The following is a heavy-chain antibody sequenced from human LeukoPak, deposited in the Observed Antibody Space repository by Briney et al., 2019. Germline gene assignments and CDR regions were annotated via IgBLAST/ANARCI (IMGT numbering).Heavy chain of an antibody. CDR1: GYTFTSYD. Sequence: ASVEVSCKASGYTFTSYDINWVRQATGQGLEWMGWMNPNSGNTGYAQKFQGRVTMTRNTSISTAYMELSSLRSEDTAVYYCARARQLWFWKKRGETWFDPWGQGTLVTVSS. CDR2: MNPNSGNT. CDR3: ARARQLWFWKKRGETWFDP. D-gene: IGHD5-18*01. V-gene: IGHV1-8*01. J-gene: IGHJ5*02.